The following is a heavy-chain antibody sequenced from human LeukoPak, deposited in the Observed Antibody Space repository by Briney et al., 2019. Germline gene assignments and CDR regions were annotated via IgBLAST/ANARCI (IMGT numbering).Heavy chain of an antibody. CDR1: GGSISSGGYH. Sequence: SETLSLTCTVSGGSISSGGYHWNWIRQPAGKGLEWIGRIYTSGSTNYNPSLNSRVAISVDTSKNQFSLKLSSVTAADTAVYYCARTHCASTNCYFWDWGQGTLVTVSS. CDR3: ARTHCASTNCYFWD. V-gene: IGHV4-61*02. CDR2: IYTSGST. D-gene: IGHD2-2*01. J-gene: IGHJ4*02.